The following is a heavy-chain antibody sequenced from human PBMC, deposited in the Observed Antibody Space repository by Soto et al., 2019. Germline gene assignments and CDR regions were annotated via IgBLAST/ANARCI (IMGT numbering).Heavy chain of an antibody. J-gene: IGHJ6*02. CDR3: ARRSTLSCHGIDV. Sequence: QEQLVESGGGVVQPGRSLRLSCAASGFTFSSYEMHWVRQAPGKGLEWVAITSYDGGNKYYADSVKGRFTMSRDNSKNTLDLQMDSLRVGDTAVYYCARRSTLSCHGIDVWGQGTTVIVSS. V-gene: IGHV3-30-3*01. CDR2: TSYDGGNK. CDR1: GFTFSSYE. D-gene: IGHD2-15*01.